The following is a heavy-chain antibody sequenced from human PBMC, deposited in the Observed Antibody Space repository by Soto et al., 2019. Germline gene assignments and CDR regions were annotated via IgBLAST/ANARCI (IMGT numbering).Heavy chain of an antibody. CDR1: GFTFSSYG. CDR3: AKDGDDDILTGYSPYYFDD. V-gene: IGHV3-23*01. Sequence: GGSLRLSCAASGFTFSSYGMSWVRQAPGKGLEWVSAISGSGDSTHYADSVKGRFTIFRDNSKNTLYVQMNSLRAEDTAVYYCAKDGDDDILTGYSPYYFDDWGQGTLVTVSS. CDR2: ISGSGDST. J-gene: IGHJ4*02. D-gene: IGHD3-9*01.